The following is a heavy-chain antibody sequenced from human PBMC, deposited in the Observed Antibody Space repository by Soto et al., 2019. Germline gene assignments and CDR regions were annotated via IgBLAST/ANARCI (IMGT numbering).Heavy chain of an antibody. CDR1: GFTFRSSA. D-gene: IGHD2-21*02. Sequence: GGSLRLSCAAAGFTFRSSAMAWVRQAPGKGLEWVSAITADAFSTYFADSVKGRFTISRDNSKNILYLQMNSLRAEDTALYYFEKRYHDSAFPAKFDYWGRGTLVTVSS. V-gene: IGHV3-23*01. CDR2: ITADAFST. CDR3: EKRYHDSAFPAKFDY. J-gene: IGHJ4*02.